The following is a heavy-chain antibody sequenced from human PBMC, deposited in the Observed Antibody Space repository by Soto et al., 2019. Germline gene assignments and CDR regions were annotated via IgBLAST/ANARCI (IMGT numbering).Heavy chain of an antibody. D-gene: IGHD6-19*01. Sequence: QVQLVQSGAEVKKPGASVKVSCKASGYTFTSYAMHWVRQAPGQRLEWMGWINAGNGNTKYSQKFQGRVPITRETSASTAYMELSSLRSEDTAVYYCARNPIAVAWPPFYFDIWGQGTMVPGSS. CDR2: INAGNGNT. V-gene: IGHV1-3*01. CDR1: GYTFTSYA. J-gene: IGHJ3*02. CDR3: ARNPIAVAWPPFYFDI.